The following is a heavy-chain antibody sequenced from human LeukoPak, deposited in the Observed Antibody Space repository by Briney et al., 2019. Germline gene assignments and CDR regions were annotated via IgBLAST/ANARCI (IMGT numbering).Heavy chain of an antibody. CDR2: INSDGSST. D-gene: IGHD5-18*01. V-gene: IGHV3-74*01. J-gene: IGHJ4*02. CDR3: ARWGGYSYGYYY. Sequence: GGSLRLSCVASGFTFSSYWMHWVRQAPGKGLVWISRINSDGSSTSYADSVKGRFTISRDNAKNTLYLQMNSLRAEDTAVYYCARWGGYSYGYYYWGQGTLVTVSS. CDR1: GFTFSSYW.